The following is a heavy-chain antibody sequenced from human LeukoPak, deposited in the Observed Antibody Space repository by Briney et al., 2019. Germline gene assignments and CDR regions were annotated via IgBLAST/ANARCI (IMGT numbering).Heavy chain of an antibody. CDR3: ARILYSGYDWLHYFVFYYFDY. D-gene: IGHD5-12*01. CDR2: IYYSGST. CDR1: GGSISSSSYY. Sequence: SETLSLTCTVSGGSISSSSYYWGWIRQPPGKGLEWIGSIYYSGSTYYNPSLKSRVTISVDTSKNQFSLKLSSVTAADTAVYYCARILYSGYDWLHYFVFYYFDYWGQGTLVTVSS. J-gene: IGHJ4*02. V-gene: IGHV4-39*01.